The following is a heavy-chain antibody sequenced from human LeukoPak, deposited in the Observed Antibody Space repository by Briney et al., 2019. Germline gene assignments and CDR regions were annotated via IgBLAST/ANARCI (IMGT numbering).Heavy chain of an antibody. Sequence: PGGSLRLSCAASGFTFSSYWMHWVRQAPGKGLVWVSRINSDGSYTSYADSVKGRFTISRDNAKNTLFLQMNSLRAEDTAVYYCARGSDYYDSSGYYCVDYWGQGTLVTVSS. J-gene: IGHJ4*02. D-gene: IGHD3-22*01. CDR1: GFTFSSYW. CDR2: INSDGSYT. CDR3: ARGSDYYDSSGYYCVDY. V-gene: IGHV3-74*01.